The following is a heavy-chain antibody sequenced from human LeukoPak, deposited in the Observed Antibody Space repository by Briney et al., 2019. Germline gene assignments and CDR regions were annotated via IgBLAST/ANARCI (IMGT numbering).Heavy chain of an antibody. CDR1: GFTFSSYE. V-gene: IGHV3-48*03. Sequence: GGSLRLSCAASGFTFSSYEMNWVRQAPGKGREWVSYISSSGDTIYYADSVKGRFTISRDNAKNSLYLQMNSLSPEDTAVYYCARGSAGYYYYMDVWGKGTTVTISS. CDR3: ARGSAGYYYYMDV. J-gene: IGHJ6*03. CDR2: ISSSGDTI.